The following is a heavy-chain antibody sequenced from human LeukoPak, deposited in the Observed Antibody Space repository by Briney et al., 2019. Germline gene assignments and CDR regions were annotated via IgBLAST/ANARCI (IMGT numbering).Heavy chain of an antibody. V-gene: IGHV1-18*04. D-gene: IGHD2-21*02. CDR1: GYTLSSYG. CDR2: ISIYNGNT. CDR3: ASNPRGDSWTFDY. J-gene: IGHJ4*02. Sequence: ASVKVSCKASGYTLSSYGVNWVRQAPGQELEWMGWISIYNGNTEYAQILQGRVTMTTDTSTSTVYMELTSLRSDDTAVYYCASNPRGDSWTFDYWGQGTLVTVSS.